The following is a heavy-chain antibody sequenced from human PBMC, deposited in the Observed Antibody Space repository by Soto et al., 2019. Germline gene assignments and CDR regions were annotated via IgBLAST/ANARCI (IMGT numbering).Heavy chain of an antibody. J-gene: IGHJ4*02. CDR1: GFTFSSYG. CDR3: TTDPYGGPDY. V-gene: IGHV3-33*01. Sequence: PGGSLRLSCAASGFTFSSYGMHWVRQAPGKGLEWVAVIWYDGSNKYYADSVKGRFTISRDNSKNTLYLQMNSLKTEDTAVYYCTTDPYGGPDYWGQGTLVTVSS. CDR2: IWYDGSNK. D-gene: IGHD4-17*01.